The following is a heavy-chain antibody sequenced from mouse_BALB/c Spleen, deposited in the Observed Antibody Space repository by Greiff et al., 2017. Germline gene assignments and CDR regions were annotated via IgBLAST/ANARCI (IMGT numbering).Heavy chain of an antibody. V-gene: IGHV3-6*02. CDR2: ISYDGSN. J-gene: IGHJ4*01. Sequence: EVKVEESGPGLVKPSQSLSLTCSVTGYSITSGYYWNWIRQFPGNKLEWMGYISYDGSNNYNPSLKNRISITRDTSKNQFFLKLNSVTTEDTATYYCARLTTVVAMDYWGQGTSVTVSS. D-gene: IGHD1-1*01. CDR3: ARLTTVVAMDY. CDR1: GYSITSGYY.